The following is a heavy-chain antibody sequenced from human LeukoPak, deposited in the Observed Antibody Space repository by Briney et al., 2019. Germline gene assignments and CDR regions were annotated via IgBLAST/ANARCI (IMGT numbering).Heavy chain of an antibody. D-gene: IGHD6-19*01. CDR1: GGTFSSYA. Sequence: GASVKVSCKASGGTFSSYAISWVRQAPGQGLEWMGGIIPIFGTANYAQKFQGRVTITADESTSTAYMELSSLRSEDTAVYYCARTVNQYSSGWYFFDYWGQGTLVTVSS. V-gene: IGHV1-69*13. CDR3: ARTVNQYSSGWYFFDY. J-gene: IGHJ4*02. CDR2: IIPIFGTA.